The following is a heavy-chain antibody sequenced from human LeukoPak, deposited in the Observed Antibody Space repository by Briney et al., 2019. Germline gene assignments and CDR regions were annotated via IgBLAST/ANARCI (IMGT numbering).Heavy chain of an antibody. CDR2: IYSGGST. CDR1: GFTVSSNY. Sequence: GRSLRLSCAASGFTVSSNYMSWVRQAPGKGLEWVSVIYSGGSTYYADSVKGRFTISRDNSKNTLYLQMNSLRAEDTAVYYCARARYYYDSSGYPYNWFDPWGQGTLVTVSS. V-gene: IGHV3-66*01. D-gene: IGHD3-22*01. J-gene: IGHJ5*02. CDR3: ARARYYYDSSGYPYNWFDP.